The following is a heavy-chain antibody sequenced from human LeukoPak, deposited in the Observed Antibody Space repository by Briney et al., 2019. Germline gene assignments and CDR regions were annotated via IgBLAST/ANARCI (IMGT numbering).Heavy chain of an antibody. CDR1: GFTFSSYA. V-gene: IGHV3-23*01. CDR2: ISGSGGST. J-gene: IGHJ4*02. D-gene: IGHD2-2*01. CDR3: AKDLLLVPAAKIDY. Sequence: QTGGSLRLSCAASGFTFSSYAMSWVRQAPGKGLEWVSAISGSGGSTYYADSVKGRFTISRDSSKNTLYLQMNSLRAEDTAVYYCAKDLLLVPAAKIDYWGQGTLVTVSS.